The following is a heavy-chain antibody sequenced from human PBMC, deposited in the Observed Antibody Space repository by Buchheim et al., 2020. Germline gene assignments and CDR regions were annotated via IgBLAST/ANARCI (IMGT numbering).Heavy chain of an antibody. CDR1: GFTFTSYA. CDR2: ISYDGSNE. V-gene: IGHV3-30-3*01. J-gene: IGHJ4*02. Sequence: VQLLDSGGGLVQPGGSLRLSCVASGFTFTSYAMHWVRQSPGKGLQWVAVISYDGSNEYYAHSVKGRFTISRDNSKSTIYLQMDSLRGDDTAAYYCARGLSGSSLYSHYFDFWGQGTL. D-gene: IGHD6-13*01. CDR3: ARGLSGSSLYSHYFDF.